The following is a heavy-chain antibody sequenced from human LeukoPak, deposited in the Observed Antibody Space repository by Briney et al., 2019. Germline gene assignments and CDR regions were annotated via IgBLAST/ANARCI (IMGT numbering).Heavy chain of an antibody. Sequence: ASVKVSCKASGYTFTSYGISWVRQAPGQGLEWMGWISAYNGNTNYAQKLQGRVTMTTDTSTSTAYMELRSLRSDDTAVYYCERFLAYAYWFDPWGQGTLVTVSS. CDR1: GYTFTSYG. J-gene: IGHJ5*02. CDR2: ISAYNGNT. D-gene: IGHD3-3*01. CDR3: ERFLAYAYWFDP. V-gene: IGHV1-18*01.